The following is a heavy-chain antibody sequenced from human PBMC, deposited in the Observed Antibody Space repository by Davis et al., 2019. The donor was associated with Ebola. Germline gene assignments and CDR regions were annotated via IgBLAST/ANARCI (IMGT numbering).Heavy chain of an antibody. CDR3: ARGDSGSYIFYYYGMDV. D-gene: IGHD1-26*01. Sequence: GGSLRLSCAASGFTVSSNYMSWVRQAPGKGLEWVSVIYSGGSTYYADSVKGRFTISRHNSKNTLYLQMNSLRAEDTAVYYCARGDSGSYIFYYYGMDVWGQGTTVTVSS. CDR2: IYSGGST. V-gene: IGHV3-53*04. CDR1: GFTVSSNY. J-gene: IGHJ6*02.